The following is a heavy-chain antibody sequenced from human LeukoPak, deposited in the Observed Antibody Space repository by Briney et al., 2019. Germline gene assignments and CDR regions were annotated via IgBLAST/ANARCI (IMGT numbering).Heavy chain of an antibody. CDR3: ARGRLRYLDGTRAYSDY. V-gene: IGHV1-18*01. D-gene: IGHD3-9*01. CDR1: GYTFITHG. CDR2: ISAYNGNT. J-gene: IGHJ4*02. Sequence: ASVKVSCKASGYTFITHGLTWVRQAPGQGLEWMGWISAYNGNTIYAQTHQDRLTMTTDTSTSTAYMELRSLRSDDTAVYYCARGRLRYLDGTRAYSDYWGQGTLVTVSS.